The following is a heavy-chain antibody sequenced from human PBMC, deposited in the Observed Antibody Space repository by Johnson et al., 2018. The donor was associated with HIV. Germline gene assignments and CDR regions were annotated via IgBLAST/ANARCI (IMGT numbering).Heavy chain of an antibody. CDR1: RFTFSSYA. CDR2: ISSNGGST. D-gene: IGHD3-10*01. CDR3: AKIHRGGELLWFGELLLGAFDI. Sequence: VQLVESGGGLVQPGGSLRLSCAASRFTFSSYAMHWVRQAPGRGLEYVSAISSNGGSTYSANSVKGRFTISRDNSKNTLYLEMGSLRAEDMAVYYCAKIHRGGELLWFGELLLGAFDIWGQGTMVTVSS. J-gene: IGHJ3*02. V-gene: IGHV3-64*01.